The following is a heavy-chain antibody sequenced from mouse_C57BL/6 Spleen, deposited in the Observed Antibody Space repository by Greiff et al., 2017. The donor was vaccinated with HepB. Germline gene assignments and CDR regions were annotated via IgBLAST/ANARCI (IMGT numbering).Heavy chain of an antibody. CDR2: IYPGSGNT. CDR1: GYSFTSYY. J-gene: IGHJ3*01. CDR3: ARSGDGYFRFAY. D-gene: IGHD2-3*01. Sequence: QVQLQQSGPELVKPGASVKISCKASGYSFTSYYIHWVKQRPGQGLEWIGWIYPGSGNTKYNEKFKGKATLTADTSSSTAYMQLSSLTSEDSAVYYCARSGDGYFRFAYWGQGTLVTVSA. V-gene: IGHV1-66*01.